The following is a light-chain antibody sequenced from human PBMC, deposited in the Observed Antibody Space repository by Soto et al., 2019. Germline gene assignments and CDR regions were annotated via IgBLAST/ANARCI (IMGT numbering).Light chain of an antibody. CDR3: QQYDQWPIT. Sequence: ETVLTQSPAPLSLSPEDRATLSCRASRRVSSYLAWYQQTDGQAPSILIYGASARDLGIPDRFSGSGSGTEFSFTVTRLQSEDFAVYYRQQYDQWPITFGQGTRLEIK. J-gene: IGKJ5*01. V-gene: IGKV3-15*01. CDR1: RRVSSY. CDR2: GAS.